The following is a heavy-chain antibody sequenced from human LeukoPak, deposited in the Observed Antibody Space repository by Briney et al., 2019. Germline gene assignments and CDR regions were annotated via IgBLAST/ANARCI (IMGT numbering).Heavy chain of an antibody. CDR3: ARDNNDYGDYGWFDP. CDR1: GFTFSNYA. J-gene: IGHJ5*02. Sequence: GGSLRLSCAASGFTFSNYAMHWVRQAPGRGLEWVAVISYDGSNKYYADSVKGRFTISRDNSKNTLYLQMNSLRAEDTAVYYCARDNNDYGDYGWFDPWGQGTLVTVSS. CDR2: ISYDGSNK. V-gene: IGHV3-30*04. D-gene: IGHD4-17*01.